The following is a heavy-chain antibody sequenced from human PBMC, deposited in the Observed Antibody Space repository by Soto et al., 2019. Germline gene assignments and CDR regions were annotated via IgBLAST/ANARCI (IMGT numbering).Heavy chain of an antibody. CDR2: IWYDGSNK. V-gene: IGHV3-33*01. CDR1: GFTFSSYG. CDR3: ARDGVLELDSYYYYYMDV. D-gene: IGHD1-7*01. J-gene: IGHJ6*03. Sequence: QVQLVESGGGVVQPGRSLRLSCAASGFTFSSYGMHWVRQAPGKGLEWVAVIWYDGSNKYYADSVKGRFTISRDNSKNTLYLQMNSLRAEDTAVYYCARDGVLELDSYYYYYMDVWGKGTTVTVSS.